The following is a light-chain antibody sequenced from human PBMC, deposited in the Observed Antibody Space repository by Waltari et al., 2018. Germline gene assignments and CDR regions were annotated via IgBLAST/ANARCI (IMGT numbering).Light chain of an antibody. CDR3: QQYNSFSGGGT. V-gene: IGKV1-5*03. CDR2: KAS. Sequence: DIQMTQSPSTLSASVGDRVTITCRASQSISSWLAWYQHKPGKAPKLLIYKASSLERGVPSRFSGSASGTEFTLTISSLQPDDFATYYCQQYNSFSGGGTFGQGTKVEIK. CDR1: QSISSW. J-gene: IGKJ1*01.